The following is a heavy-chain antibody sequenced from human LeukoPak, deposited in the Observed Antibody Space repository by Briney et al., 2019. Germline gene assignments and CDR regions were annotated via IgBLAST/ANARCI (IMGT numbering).Heavy chain of an antibody. J-gene: IGHJ4*02. Sequence: ASVKVSCTASGYIFTHYYIHWVRQAPGQGLELMGWISPNSGGTKYTQNFQGRVTMTRDTSISTVYMELSRLSYDDTAVYFCARGHIFDFAFWGQGTLVTVSS. CDR2: ISPNSGGT. CDR3: ARGHIFDFAF. V-gene: IGHV1-2*02. D-gene: IGHD3/OR15-3a*01. CDR1: GYIFTHYY.